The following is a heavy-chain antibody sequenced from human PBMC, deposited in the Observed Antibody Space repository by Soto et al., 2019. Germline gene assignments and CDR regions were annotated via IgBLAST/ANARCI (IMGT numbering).Heavy chain of an antibody. D-gene: IGHD6-19*01. V-gene: IGHV4-34*01. J-gene: IGHJ4*02. CDR2: INHSGST. Sequence: SETLSLTCAVYGGSFSGYYWSWIRQPPGKGLEWIGEINHSGSTNYNPSLKSRVTISVDTSKNQFSLKLSPVTAADTAVYYCGRSRLGSGRSPSRRYFDYWGQGTLVTVSS. CDR1: GGSFSGYY. CDR3: GRSRLGSGRSPSRRYFDY.